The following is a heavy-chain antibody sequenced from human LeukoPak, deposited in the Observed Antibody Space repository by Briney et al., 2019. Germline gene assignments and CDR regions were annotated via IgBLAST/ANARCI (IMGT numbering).Heavy chain of an antibody. J-gene: IGHJ4*02. V-gene: IGHV3-23*01. Sequence: GGSLRLSCAASGFTFSSYAMSWVRQAPGKGLEWVSAISGSGGSTYYADSVKGRFTISRDNSKNTLYLQMNSLRAEDTAVYYCAKDSYYDSSGYYYPADYWGQGTLVTVSS. CDR1: GFTFSSYA. CDR2: ISGSGGST. D-gene: IGHD3-22*01. CDR3: AKDSYYDSSGYYYPADY.